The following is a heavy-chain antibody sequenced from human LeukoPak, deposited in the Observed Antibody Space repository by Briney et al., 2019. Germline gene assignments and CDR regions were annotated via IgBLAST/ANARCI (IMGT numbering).Heavy chain of an antibody. J-gene: IGHJ4*02. CDR1: GFTFSSYS. D-gene: IGHD6-13*01. CDR3: ARDSSWHVPVPENPVAFDY. Sequence: GGSLRLSCAASGFTFSSYSMNWVRQAPGKGLEWVSSISSSSSYIYCADSVKGRFTISRDNAKNSLYLQMNSLRAEDTAVYYCARDSSWHVPVPENPVAFDYWGQGTLVTVSS. CDR2: ISSSSSYI. V-gene: IGHV3-21*01.